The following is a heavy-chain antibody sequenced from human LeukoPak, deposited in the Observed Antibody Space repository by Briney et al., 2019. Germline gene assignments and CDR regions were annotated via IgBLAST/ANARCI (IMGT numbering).Heavy chain of an antibody. CDR2: ISWNSGSI. CDR3: AKDTLLDHPGGYFDY. V-gene: IGHV3-9*01. D-gene: IGHD3-3*02. J-gene: IGHJ4*02. CDR1: GFTFSSYA. Sequence: PGGSLRLSCAASGFTFSSYAMSWVRQAPGKGLEWVSGISWNSGSIGYADSVKGRFTISRDNAKRSLYLQMDSLRVEDTALYYCAKDTLLDHPGGYFDYWGQGTLVTVSS.